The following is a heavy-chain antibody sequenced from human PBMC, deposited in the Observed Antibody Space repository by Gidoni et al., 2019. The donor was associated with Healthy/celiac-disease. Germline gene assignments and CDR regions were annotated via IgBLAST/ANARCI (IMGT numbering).Heavy chain of an antibody. Sequence: QVQLVQSGAEVKKPGSSVKVSCKASGGTVSSYTISWVRQAPGQGLEWMGRIIPILGIANYAQKFQGRVTITADKSTSTAYMELSSLRSEDTAVYYCARDLDSGDGAFDYWGQGTLVTVSS. D-gene: IGHD5-12*01. CDR2: IIPILGIA. J-gene: IGHJ4*02. V-gene: IGHV1-69*08. CDR1: GGTVSSYT. CDR3: ARDLDSGDGAFDY.